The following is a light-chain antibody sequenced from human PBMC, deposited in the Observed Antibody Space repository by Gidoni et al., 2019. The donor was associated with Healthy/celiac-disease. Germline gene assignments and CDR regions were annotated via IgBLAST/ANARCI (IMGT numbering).Light chain of an antibody. CDR1: KIGSKS. CDR3: QVWDSSSDHPYV. J-gene: IGLJ1*01. CDR2: DDG. Sequence: SYALTAPPPGPVGPGQTARITCARNKIGSKSVHWYQLKPGQAPVLVVYDDGGRPSGTPGRFSGSNSGNTATLTISRVDAGDGADYYCQVWDSSSDHPYVFGTGTKVTVL. V-gene: IGLV3-21*02.